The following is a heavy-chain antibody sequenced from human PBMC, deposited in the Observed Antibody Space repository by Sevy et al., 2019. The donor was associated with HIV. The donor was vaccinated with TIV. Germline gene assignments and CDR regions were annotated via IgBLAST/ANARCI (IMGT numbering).Heavy chain of an antibody. Sequence: SETLSLTCAVSGYSISSAYSWGWIRQPPGKGLEWIGNIYHSGSTYYNPSLNSRVTISVDTSKNQFSLKLNSLTAADTAVYYCAGFGRLRIICGDTFEIWGQGTMVTVSS. CDR3: AGFGRLRIICGDTFEI. D-gene: IGHD3-9*01. V-gene: IGHV4-38-2*01. J-gene: IGHJ3*02. CDR2: IYHSGST. CDR1: GYSISSAYS.